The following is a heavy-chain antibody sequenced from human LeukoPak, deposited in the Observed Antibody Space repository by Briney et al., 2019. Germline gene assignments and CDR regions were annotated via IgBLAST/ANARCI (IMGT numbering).Heavy chain of an antibody. D-gene: IGHD3-22*01. Sequence: PGGSPRLSCAASGFTVSSNYMSWVRQAPGKGLEWVSVIYSGGSTYYADSVKGRFTISRDNSKNTLYLQMNSLRAEDTAVYYCASEYYYDSSGYFWDWGQGTLVTVSS. CDR1: GFTVSSNY. V-gene: IGHV3-66*02. CDR2: IYSGGST. CDR3: ASEYYYDSSGYFWD. J-gene: IGHJ4*02.